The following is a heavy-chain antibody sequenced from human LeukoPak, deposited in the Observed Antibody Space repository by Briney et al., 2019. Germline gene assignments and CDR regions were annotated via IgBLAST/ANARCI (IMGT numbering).Heavy chain of an antibody. Sequence: SETLSLTCIASGGSISSGLYSWSWIRQPLGKGLEWIGYIYHTGSTYYNPSLKSRVTISVDTSKNQFSLRLSSVTAADTAVYYCARLQYCSGTSCYWFDPWGQGTLVTVSS. CDR3: ARLQYCSGTSCYWFDP. CDR2: IYHTGST. J-gene: IGHJ5*02. D-gene: IGHD2-2*01. V-gene: IGHV4-30-2*01. CDR1: GGSISSGLYS.